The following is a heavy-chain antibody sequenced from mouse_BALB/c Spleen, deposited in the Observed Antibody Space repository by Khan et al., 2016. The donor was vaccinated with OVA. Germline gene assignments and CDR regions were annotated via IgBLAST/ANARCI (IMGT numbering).Heavy chain of an antibody. J-gene: IGHJ2*01. Sequence: QVQLKQSGPGLVAPSQSLSITCTVTGFSLTRYAIHWIRQPPGKGLEWLGVIWAGGSTNYNSALMSRLSISKDNSKSQVFLKMNSLQTHDTAMYYCAKNREPDYFDYWGQGTTLTVSS. CDR3: AKNREPDYFDY. V-gene: IGHV2-9*02. CDR2: IWAGGST. CDR1: GFSLTRYA.